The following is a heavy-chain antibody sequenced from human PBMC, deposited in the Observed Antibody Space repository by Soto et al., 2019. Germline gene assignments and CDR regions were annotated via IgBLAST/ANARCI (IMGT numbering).Heavy chain of an antibody. V-gene: IGHV3-23*01. J-gene: IGHJ4*02. CDR3: AKDIHSGSYSRYYFDY. CDR2: ISGSGGST. D-gene: IGHD1-26*01. Sequence: WWSLRLSCSASVFTFSSYAMNWFRQAPGKGLEWVSAISGSGGSTYYADSVKGRFTISRDNSKNTLYLQMNSLRAEDTAVYYCAKDIHSGSYSRYYFDYWGLGTLVTVSS. CDR1: VFTFSSYA.